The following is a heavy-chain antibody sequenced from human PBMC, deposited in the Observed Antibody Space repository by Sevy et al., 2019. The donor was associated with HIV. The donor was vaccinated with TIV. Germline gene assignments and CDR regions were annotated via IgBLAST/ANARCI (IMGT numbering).Heavy chain of an antibody. Sequence: GGSLRLSCAASGFTFSDYYMSWIRQAPGKGLEWLSYISSSSSYITYANSVKGRFTISRDNAKNSLYLQMNSPRAEDTALYYCARDIKRQYGVSLDYWGQGTLVTVSS. CDR1: GFTFSDYY. V-gene: IGHV3-11*06. J-gene: IGHJ4*02. CDR3: ARDIKRQYGVSLDY. CDR2: ISSSSSYI. D-gene: IGHD4-17*01.